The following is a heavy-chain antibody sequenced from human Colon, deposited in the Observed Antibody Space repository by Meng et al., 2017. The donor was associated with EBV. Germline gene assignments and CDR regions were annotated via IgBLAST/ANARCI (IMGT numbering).Heavy chain of an antibody. CDR3: ARHTFSGNPGGIDS. Sequence: QRRLRESGLGLGKPSETLSPTCTVSGGPISRTGTCGGWIRQPPGKGLEWIGSQCHADDTYYNPSLMGRVTISVDTSKNQVSLKLTSVTAADTSIYYCARHTFSGNPGGIDSWGQGILVTVSS. V-gene: IGHV4-39*01. D-gene: IGHD4-23*01. J-gene: IGHJ4*02. CDR2: QCHADDT. CDR1: GGPISRTGTC.